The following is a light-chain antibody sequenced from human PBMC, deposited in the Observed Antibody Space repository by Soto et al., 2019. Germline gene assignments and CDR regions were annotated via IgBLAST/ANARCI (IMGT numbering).Light chain of an antibody. CDR2: EAS. V-gene: IGKV1-39*01. CDR3: QQSYTPPPT. Sequence: DIQMTQSPSSLSASIGDRVTITFRASQSISSYLNWYQQKPGKAPMLLIYEASNLQSGVPSRFSGSGAGTDFTLTISSLHPEDFAIYYCQQSYTPPPTFGQGTKVDIK. CDR1: QSISSY. J-gene: IGKJ1*01.